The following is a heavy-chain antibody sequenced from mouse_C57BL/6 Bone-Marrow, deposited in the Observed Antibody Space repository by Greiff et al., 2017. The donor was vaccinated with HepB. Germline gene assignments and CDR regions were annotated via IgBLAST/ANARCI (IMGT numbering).Heavy chain of an antibody. D-gene: IGHD1-1*01. V-gene: IGHV5-4*03. CDR3: ARPSYYGSSDWFAY. CDR1: GFTFSSYA. CDR2: ISDGGSYT. Sequence: EVKLVESGGGLVKPGGSLKLSCAASGFTFSSYAMSWVRQTPEKRLEWVATISDGGSYTYYPDNVKGRFTISRDNAKNNLYLQMSHLKSEDTAMYYCARPSYYGSSDWFAYWGQGTLVTVSA. J-gene: IGHJ3*01.